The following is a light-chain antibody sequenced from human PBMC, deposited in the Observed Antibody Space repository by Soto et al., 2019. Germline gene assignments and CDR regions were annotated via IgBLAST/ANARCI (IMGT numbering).Light chain of an antibody. V-gene: IGKV2-30*01. Sequence: DFWMTQTHNSLPVTLGQLACIYWRFREILVYSDGNTYLNWFQQRPGQSSRRLIYKVSNRDSGVPDRFSGSGSGTDFTLRISRVEAEDFAVYYCHQRSDWPRTFGQGTRLEIK. J-gene: IGKJ5*01. CDR2: KVS. CDR1: EILVYSDGNTY. CDR3: HQRSDWPRT.